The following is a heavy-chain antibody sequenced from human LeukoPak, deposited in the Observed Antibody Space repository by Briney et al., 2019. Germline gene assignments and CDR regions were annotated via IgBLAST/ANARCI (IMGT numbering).Heavy chain of an antibody. Sequence: PSETLSLTCIVSGGSLSSISSNNYHWGWIRQPPGKGLEWIGSIYYSGSTYYNPSLKSRVTISVDTSKNQFSLELSSVTAAGTALYYCAREMGVVTAHGIDVWGQGTTVTVSS. D-gene: IGHD4-23*01. J-gene: IGHJ6*02. V-gene: IGHV4-39*02. CDR1: GGSLSSISSNNYH. CDR2: IYYSGST. CDR3: AREMGVVTAHGIDV.